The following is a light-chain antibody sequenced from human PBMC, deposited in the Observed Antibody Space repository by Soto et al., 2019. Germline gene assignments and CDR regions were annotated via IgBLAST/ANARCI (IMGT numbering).Light chain of an antibody. J-gene: IGKJ4*01. CDR2: AAS. Sequence: DIQMTQSPSSLSASVGDRVTITCRASQGVNKYVAWFQQKPGKAPTTLIYAASTLQNGFPSKFSGSGSGTDFTLTSSSLQPDDFATYYCQQYDSYPLTFGGGSKVEIK. CDR1: QGVNKY. V-gene: IGKV1-16*02. CDR3: QQYDSYPLT.